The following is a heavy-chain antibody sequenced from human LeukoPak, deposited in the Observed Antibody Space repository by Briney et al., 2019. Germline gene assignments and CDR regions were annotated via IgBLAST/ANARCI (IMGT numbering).Heavy chain of an antibody. V-gene: IGHV3-23*01. CDR2: ISGGGGSR. CDR3: AKGRDYDFWSGYSIDY. J-gene: IGHJ4*02. D-gene: IGHD3-3*01. Sequence: SGRSLRLSCAASGFTFSSYAMSWVRQAPGKGREWDSAISGGGGSRYYADSVKGRFTISRDNSKNTLYLQMNSLRAEVAAVYYCAKGRDYDFWSGYSIDYWGQGTLVTVSS. CDR1: GFTFSSYA.